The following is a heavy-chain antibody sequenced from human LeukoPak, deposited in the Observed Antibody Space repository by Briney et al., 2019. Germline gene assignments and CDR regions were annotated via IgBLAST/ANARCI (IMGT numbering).Heavy chain of an antibody. J-gene: IGHJ5*02. V-gene: IGHV1-46*01. CDR1: GFSFTSFY. CDR2: INPNSGGT. CDR3: ARSALEYNWFDP. Sequence: ASVKVSCKASGFSFTSFYMHWVRQAPGQGLEWMGIINPNSGGTSYAQKFQGRITMTRDTSTSTVYMELSSLRSEDTAVYYCARSALEYNWFDPWGQGTLVTVSS.